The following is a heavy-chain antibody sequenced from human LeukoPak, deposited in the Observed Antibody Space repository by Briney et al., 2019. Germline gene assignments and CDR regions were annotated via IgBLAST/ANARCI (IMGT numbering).Heavy chain of an antibody. J-gene: IGHJ4*02. V-gene: IGHV4-39*01. CDR3: ARHRWMEVYGSGSYYVDY. D-gene: IGHD3-10*01. CDR2: IYHSRST. Sequence: SETLSLTCTVSGGSISGYYWGWIRQPPGKGLEWIGSIYHSRSTYYNASLKSRATISADTSKDQFSLKLSSVTAADTAVYYCARHRWMEVYGSGSYYVDYWGQGTLVTVSS. CDR1: GGSISGYY.